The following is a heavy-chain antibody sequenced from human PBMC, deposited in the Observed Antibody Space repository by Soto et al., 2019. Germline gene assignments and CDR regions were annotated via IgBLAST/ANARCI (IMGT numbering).Heavy chain of an antibody. D-gene: IGHD3-3*01. J-gene: IGHJ4*02. CDR3: AKDGYDFWSGYYTSHDY. CDR2: ISGSGGST. CDR1: GFTFSSYA. V-gene: IGHV3-23*01. Sequence: GGSLRLSCAASGFTFSSYAMSWVRQAPGKGLEWVSAISGSGGSTYYADSVKGRFTISRDNSKNTLYLQMNSLRAEDTAVYYCAKDGYDFWSGYYTSHDYWGQGTLVTVSS.